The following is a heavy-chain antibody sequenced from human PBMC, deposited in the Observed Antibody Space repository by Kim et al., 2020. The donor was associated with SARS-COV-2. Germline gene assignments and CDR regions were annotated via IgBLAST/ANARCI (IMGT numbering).Heavy chain of an antibody. V-gene: IGHV3-30*01. CDR3: ARVNSGSYYYGMDV. J-gene: IGHJ6*02. Sequence: ADSVKGRFTISRDNSKNTLYLQMNSLRAEDTAVYYCARVNSGSYYYGMDVWGQGTTVTVSS. D-gene: IGHD1-26*01.